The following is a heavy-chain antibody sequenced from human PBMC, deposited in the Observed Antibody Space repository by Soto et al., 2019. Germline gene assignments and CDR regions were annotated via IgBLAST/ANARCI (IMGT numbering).Heavy chain of an antibody. Sequence: SETLSLTCAVYGGSFSGYYWSWIRQPPGKGLEWIGEINHSGSTNYNPSLKSRVTISVDTSKNQFSLKLSSVTAADTAVYYCSRYYSSRYWFDSCGKGTLVPVSS. J-gene: IGHJ5*01. CDR2: INHSGST. CDR3: SRYYSSRYWFDS. CDR1: GGSFSGYY. D-gene: IGHD6-13*01. V-gene: IGHV4-34*01.